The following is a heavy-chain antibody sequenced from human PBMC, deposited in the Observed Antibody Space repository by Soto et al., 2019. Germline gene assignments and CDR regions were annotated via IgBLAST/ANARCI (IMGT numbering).Heavy chain of an antibody. CDR1: GLTVSTNY. D-gene: IGHD6-13*01. J-gene: IGHJ6*02. V-gene: IGHV3-66*01. CDR3: ARDYDTSSGDWAYYGIDV. CDR2: IYYGGTT. Sequence: EVQLVESGGGLVQPGGSLRISCAASGLTVSTNYMSWVRQAPGKGLEWVSIIYYGGTTYYADSVKGRFTISRDDSKNTLYLQMHSLRAEDTAVYYCARDYDTSSGDWAYYGIDVWGQGTTVTVSS.